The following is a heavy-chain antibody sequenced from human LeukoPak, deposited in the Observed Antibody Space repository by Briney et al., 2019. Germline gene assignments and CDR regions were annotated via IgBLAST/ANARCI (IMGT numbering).Heavy chain of an antibody. Sequence: KSSETLSLTCAVYGGSSSGYYWSWIRQPPGKGLEWIGEINHSGSTNYNPSLKSRVTISVDTSKNQFSLKLSSVTAADTAVYYCARVGRALWFGELSRTYYFDYWGQGTLVTVSS. J-gene: IGHJ4*02. CDR2: INHSGST. CDR3: ARVGRALWFGELSRTYYFDY. CDR1: GGSSSGYY. D-gene: IGHD3-10*01. V-gene: IGHV4-34*01.